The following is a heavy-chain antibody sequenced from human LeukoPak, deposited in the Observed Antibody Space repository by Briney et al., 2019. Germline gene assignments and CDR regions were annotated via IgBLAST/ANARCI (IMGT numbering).Heavy chain of an antibody. V-gene: IGHV3-48*03. CDR3: ARAPGILGDYYYGMDV. CDR2: ISSSGSTI. CDR1: GFTYSSYE. D-gene: IGHD1-1*01. J-gene: IGHJ6*04. Sequence: GGSLRLSCAASGFTYSSYEMNWVRQAPGKGLEWVSYISSSGSTIYYADSVKGRFTISRDNAKNSLYLQMNSLRAEDTAVYYCARAPGILGDYYYGMDVWGKGTTVTVSS.